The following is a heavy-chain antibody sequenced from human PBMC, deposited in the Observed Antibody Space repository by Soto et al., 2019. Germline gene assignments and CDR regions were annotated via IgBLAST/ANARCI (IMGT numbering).Heavy chain of an antibody. D-gene: IGHD2-8*01. CDR2: ISHSATT. J-gene: IGHJ4*02. CDR3: AGFGVGDRDDK. Sequence: PSETLCLTCSVSGSYITSGDYHWTWIRQAPGKGLEWIGYISHSATTYYSPALKNRIIISSDFSMNQFSLRLNSVTAADTAVYFCAGFGVGDRDDKWGQGTRVTVPQ. V-gene: IGHV4-30-4*01. CDR1: GSYITSGDYH.